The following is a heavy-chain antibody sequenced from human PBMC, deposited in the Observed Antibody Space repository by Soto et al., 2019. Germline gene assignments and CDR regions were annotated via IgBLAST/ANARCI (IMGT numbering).Heavy chain of an antibody. J-gene: IGHJ3*02. Sequence: PGGSLRLSCAASGFTFGSYWMSWVRQAPGKGLEWVANINQGGREKNYVDSVKGRFSISRDDAEKSHHLQMNSLRVEDTAVYYCAKYGSGSYGAYAFDIWGQGTMVTVS. CDR3: AKYGSGSYGAYAFDI. CDR1: GFTFGSYW. CDR2: INQGGREK. D-gene: IGHD3-10*01. V-gene: IGHV3-7*01.